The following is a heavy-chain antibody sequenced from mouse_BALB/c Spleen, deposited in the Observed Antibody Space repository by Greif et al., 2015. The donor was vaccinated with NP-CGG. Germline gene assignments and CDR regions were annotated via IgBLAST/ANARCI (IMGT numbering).Heavy chain of an antibody. CDR2: INPSNGGT. Sequence: QVHVKQSGAELVKPGASVKLSCKASGYTFTSYYMYWVKQRPGQGLEWIGEINPSNGGTNFNEKFTSKATLTVDKSSSTASMQLSSLTSEDSAVYYCTRRGWDGAYWGQGTLVTVSA. D-gene: IGHD4-1*01. V-gene: IGHV1S81*02. CDR3: TRRGWDGAY. CDR1: GYTFTSYY. J-gene: IGHJ3*01.